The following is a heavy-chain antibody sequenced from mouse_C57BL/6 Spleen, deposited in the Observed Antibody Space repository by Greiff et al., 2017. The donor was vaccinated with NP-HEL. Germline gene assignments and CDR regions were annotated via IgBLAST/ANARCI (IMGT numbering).Heavy chain of an antibody. CDR2: INYDGSST. V-gene: IGHV5-16*01. J-gene: IGHJ4*01. CDR1: GFTFSDYY. CDR3: ARDGYYGSRRDYAMDY. D-gene: IGHD1-1*01. Sequence: DVKLVESEGGLVQPGSSMKLSCTASGFTFSDYYMAWVRQVPEKGLEWVANINYDGSSTYYLDSLKSRFIISRDNAKNILYLQMSSLKSEDTATYYCARDGYYGSRRDYAMDYWGQGTSVTVSS.